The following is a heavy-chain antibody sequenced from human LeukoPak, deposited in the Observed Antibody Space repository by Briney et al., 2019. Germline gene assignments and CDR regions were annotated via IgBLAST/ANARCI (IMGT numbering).Heavy chain of an antibody. V-gene: IGHV3-9*01. J-gene: IGHJ4*02. CDR2: ISWNSGSI. D-gene: IGHD5-18*01. CDR1: GFTFDDYA. Sequence: GGSLRLSCAASGFTFDDYAMHWVRQAPGKGLEWVSGISWNSGSIGYADSVKGRFTISRDNSKNTLYLQMNSLRAEDTAVYYCAKERASYGVPGLFDYWGQGTLVTVSS. CDR3: AKERASYGVPGLFDY.